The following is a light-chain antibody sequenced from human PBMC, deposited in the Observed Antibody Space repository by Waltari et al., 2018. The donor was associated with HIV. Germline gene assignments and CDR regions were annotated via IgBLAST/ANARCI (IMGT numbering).Light chain of an antibody. CDR2: EVN. Sequence: QSALTQPASVSGFPGQSITISCTGTSRDIGNYDPVSWYQQHPGKAPKLTIYEVNKRPSGISNRFSGSKSGNTASLTISGLQAEDEADYYCSSHTTSSTLYVFGTGTKVTVL. J-gene: IGLJ1*01. CDR3: SSHTTSSTLYV. CDR1: SRDIGNYDP. V-gene: IGLV2-14*02.